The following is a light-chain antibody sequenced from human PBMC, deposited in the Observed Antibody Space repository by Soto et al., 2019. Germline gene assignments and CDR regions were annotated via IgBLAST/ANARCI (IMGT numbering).Light chain of an antibody. V-gene: IGLV4-69*01. CDR2: LNSDGSH. Sequence: QPVLTQSPSASASLGASVKLTCTLSSGHSSYAIAWHQQQPEKGPRYLMKLNSDGSHSKGDGIPDRFSGSSSGAERYLTISSRQSEEEADYYCQTWGTGIQVFGTGTKVTVL. J-gene: IGLJ1*01. CDR1: SGHSSYA. CDR3: QTWGTGIQV.